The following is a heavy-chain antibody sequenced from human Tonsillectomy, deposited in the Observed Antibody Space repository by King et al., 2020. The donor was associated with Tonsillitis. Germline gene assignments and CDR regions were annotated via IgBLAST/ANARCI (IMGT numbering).Heavy chain of an antibody. V-gene: IGHV5-51*01. CDR3: ARPPEEVEWEVSDAFAI. CDR2: IYPGDSDT. Sequence: LQLVPSGAEVKKTGGSLQISCKGSGYSFTSYWIGWVRQLPGKGLEWMGIIYPGDSDTRYSPSFHGQVTISADKSISTAYLQWSSLKASDTAMYYCARPPEEVEWEVSDAFAIWGQGTMVTVSS. D-gene: IGHD1-26*01. J-gene: IGHJ3*02. CDR1: GYSFTSYW.